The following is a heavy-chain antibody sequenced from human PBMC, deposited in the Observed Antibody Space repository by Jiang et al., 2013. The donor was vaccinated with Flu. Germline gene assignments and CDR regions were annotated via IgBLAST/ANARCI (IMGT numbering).Heavy chain of an antibody. J-gene: IGHJ5*02. CDR3: AREVPMDWFDP. V-gene: IGHV4-59*01. Sequence: TISVDTSKNQFSLKLSSVTAADTAVYYCAREVPMDWFDPWGQGTLVTVSS.